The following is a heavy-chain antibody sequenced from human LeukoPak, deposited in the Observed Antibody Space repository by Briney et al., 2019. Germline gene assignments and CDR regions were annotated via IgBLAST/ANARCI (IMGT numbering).Heavy chain of an antibody. D-gene: IGHD5-18*01. J-gene: IGHJ4*02. CDR1: GFTFSSYA. Sequence: GRSLRLSCAASGFTFSSYAMHWVRQAPGKGLEWVSAISGSGGSTYYADSVKGRFTISGDNSKNTLYLQMNSLRAEDTAVYYCAKDRGYSYGNDYWGQGTLVTVSS. CDR3: AKDRGYSYGNDY. V-gene: IGHV3-23*01. CDR2: ISGSGGST.